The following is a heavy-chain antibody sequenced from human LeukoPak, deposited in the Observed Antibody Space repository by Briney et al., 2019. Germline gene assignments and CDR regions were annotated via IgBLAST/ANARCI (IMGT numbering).Heavy chain of an antibody. CDR1: GYTFTSYA. J-gene: IGHJ4*02. CDR3: ARAVYDSSGYYYYFDY. CDR2: INAGNGNT. V-gene: IGHV1-3*03. Sequence: GASVKVSCKASGYTFTSYAMHWVRQAPGQRLEWMGWINAGNGNTKYSQEFQGRVTITRDTSASTAYMELSSLRSEDIAVYCCARAVYDSSGYYYYFDYWGQGTLVTVSS. D-gene: IGHD3-22*01.